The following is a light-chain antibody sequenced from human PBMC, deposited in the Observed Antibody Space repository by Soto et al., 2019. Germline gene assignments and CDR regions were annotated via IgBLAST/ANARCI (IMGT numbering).Light chain of an antibody. CDR1: QSVRNY. V-gene: IGKV3-11*01. CDR3: QQYNNWLPIT. Sequence: EILFTQSPATLSLSPGERATLSWRASQSVRNYLAWYQQTPGQATRLIIYDASNRANDIPARFSGSGSGTEFTLTISSMQSEDFAEYHCQQYNNWLPITFGQGTRLE. CDR2: DAS. J-gene: IGKJ5*01.